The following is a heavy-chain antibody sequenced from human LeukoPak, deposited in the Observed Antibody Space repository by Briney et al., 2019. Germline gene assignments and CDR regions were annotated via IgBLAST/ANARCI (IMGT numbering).Heavy chain of an antibody. Sequence: SETLSLTCAVYGGSFSGYYWSWIRQPPGKGLEWIGEINHSGSTNYNPSLKSRVTISVDTSKNQFSLKLSSVTAADTAVYYCARGLGYYDSSGYYPRTYYFDYWGQGTLVTVPS. CDR3: ARGLGYYDSSGYYPRTYYFDY. D-gene: IGHD3-22*01. CDR2: INHSGST. J-gene: IGHJ4*02. V-gene: IGHV4-34*01. CDR1: GGSFSGYY.